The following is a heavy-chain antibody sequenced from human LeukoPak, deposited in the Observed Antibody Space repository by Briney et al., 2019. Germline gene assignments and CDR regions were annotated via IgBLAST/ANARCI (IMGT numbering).Heavy chain of an antibody. J-gene: IGHJ4*02. CDR2: ISYDGSNK. D-gene: IGHD1-26*01. V-gene: IGHV3-30*18. CDR1: GFTFSSYG. CDR3: AKSGSYYSYYFDY. Sequence: GGSPRLSCAASGFTFSSYGMHWVRQAPGKGLEWVAVISYDGSNKYYADSVKGRFTISRDNSKNTLYLQMNSLRAEDTAVYYCAKSGSYYSYYFDYWGQGTLVTVSS.